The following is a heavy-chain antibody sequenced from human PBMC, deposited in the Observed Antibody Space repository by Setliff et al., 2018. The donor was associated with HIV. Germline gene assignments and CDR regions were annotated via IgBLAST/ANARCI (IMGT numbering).Heavy chain of an antibody. Sequence: SETLSLTCTVSGGSISSSGDYWSWVRQHPGKGLEWIGYIYYSGNTHYSPSLKSRLTMSLDRSQNHFFLRLRSVTAADTAVYYCARGGYNGYESPFDDWGLGTLVTVS. D-gene: IGHD5-12*01. CDR1: GGSISSSGDY. J-gene: IGHJ4*02. CDR2: IYYSGNT. V-gene: IGHV4-31*03. CDR3: ARGGYNGYESPFDD.